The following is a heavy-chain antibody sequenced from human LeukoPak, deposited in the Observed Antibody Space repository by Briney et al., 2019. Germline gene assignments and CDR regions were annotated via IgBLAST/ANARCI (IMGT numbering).Heavy chain of an antibody. CDR2: INPNSGGT. Sequence: ASVKVSCKASGYTFTGYYMHWVRQAPGQGLEWMGWINPNSGGTNYAQKFQGRVTMTRDTSISTAYMELGRLRSDDTAVYYCARDKLYSSSWYGSYSFDPWGQGTLVTVSS. CDR3: ARDKLYSSSWYGSYSFDP. CDR1: GYTFTGYY. V-gene: IGHV1-2*02. D-gene: IGHD6-13*01. J-gene: IGHJ5*02.